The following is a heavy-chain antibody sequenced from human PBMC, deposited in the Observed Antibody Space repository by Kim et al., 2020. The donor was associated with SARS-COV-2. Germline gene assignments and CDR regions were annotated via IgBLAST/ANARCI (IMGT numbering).Heavy chain of an antibody. CDR3: AKGSRNPYYYGSGSYYGGDAFDI. D-gene: IGHD3-10*01. CDR1: GFTFDDYA. J-gene: IGHJ3*02. CDR2: ISGDGGST. Sequence: GGSLRLSCAASGFTFDDYAMHWVRQAPGKGLEWVSLISGDGGSTYYADSVKGRFTISRDNSKNSLYLQMNSLRTEDTALYYCAKGSRNPYYYGSGSYYGGDAFDIWGQGTMVTVSS. V-gene: IGHV3-43*02.